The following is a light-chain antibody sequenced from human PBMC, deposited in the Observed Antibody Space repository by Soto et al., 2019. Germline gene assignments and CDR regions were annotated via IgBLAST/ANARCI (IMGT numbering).Light chain of an antibody. CDR3: QHYNSYPEA. J-gene: IGKJ1*01. CDR1: QTISSW. V-gene: IGKV1-5*03. Sequence: DIQMTQSPSTLSGSVGDRVTITCRASQTISSWLAWYQQKPGQAPKLLIYKASTLKSGVPSRFRGSGSGTEFTLTISSLQTDDFATYYCQHYNSYPEAFGQGTKVDIK. CDR2: KAS.